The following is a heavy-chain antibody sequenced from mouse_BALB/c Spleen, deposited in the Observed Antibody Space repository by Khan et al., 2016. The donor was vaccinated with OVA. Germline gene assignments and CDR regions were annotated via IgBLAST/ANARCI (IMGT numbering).Heavy chain of an antibody. V-gene: IGHV2-4-1*01. CDR1: GFSLTDFG. CDR3: DRTGLFTCFGYGGRDY. J-gene: IGHJ4*01. D-gene: IGHD1-1*02. Sequence: VELKESGPGLVQPSQNLSITCTVSGFSLTDFGVHWVRLSPGKALEWLGVIWSGGNTDYNAAFISRLSISKANSKSQIFFKMNGLQADDTAIYXWDRTGLFTCFGYGGRDYWGQGTSVTVSS. CDR2: IWSGGNT.